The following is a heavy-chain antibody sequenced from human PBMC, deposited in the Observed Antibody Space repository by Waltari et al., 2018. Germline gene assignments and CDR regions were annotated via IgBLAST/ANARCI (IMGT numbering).Heavy chain of an antibody. CDR1: GFTFGDYA. V-gene: IGHV4-34*01. J-gene: IGHJ6*03. Sequence: VQLVESGGGLVQPGRSLRLSCTASGFTFGDYAMSWFRQAPGKGLEWIGESNHSGSTNYNPSLKSRVTISVDTSKNQFSLKLSSVTAADTAVYYCARGRLRYYYMDVWGKGTTVTVSS. CDR3: ARGRLRYYYMDV. CDR2: SNHSGST.